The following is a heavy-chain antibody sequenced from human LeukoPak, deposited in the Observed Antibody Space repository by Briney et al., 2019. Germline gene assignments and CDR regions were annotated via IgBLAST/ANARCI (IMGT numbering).Heavy chain of an antibody. J-gene: IGHJ6*02. V-gene: IGHV3-48*03. CDR3: ARARSSYYGMDV. CDR2: ISGSGSTI. Sequence: PGGSLRLSCAASGFTFSSYEMNWVRQAPGKGLEWVSYISGSGSTIYYADSVKGRFTFSRDNAKNSLYLQMNSLRAEDTAVYYCARARSSYYGMDVWGQGTTVTVSS. CDR1: GFTFSSYE.